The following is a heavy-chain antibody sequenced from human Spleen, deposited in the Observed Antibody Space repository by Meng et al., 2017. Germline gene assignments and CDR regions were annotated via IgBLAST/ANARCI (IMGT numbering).Heavy chain of an antibody. Sequence: QVQLVQSGAEVKKPGASVEVSCKASGYTLTTYGINWVRQAPGQGLEWMGWIGTYNGNTTYTQMLQDRVTMTTDTSTSTAYMELSSLTSEDTAVYYCARGKFYQLLPFDPWGQGTLVTVSS. J-gene: IGHJ5*02. V-gene: IGHV1-18*01. D-gene: IGHD2-2*01. CDR1: GYTLTTYG. CDR2: IGTYNGNT. CDR3: ARGKFYQLLPFDP.